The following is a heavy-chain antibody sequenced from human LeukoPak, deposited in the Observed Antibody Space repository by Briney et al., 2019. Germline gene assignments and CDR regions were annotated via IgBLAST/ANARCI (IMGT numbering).Heavy chain of an antibody. V-gene: IGHV5-51*01. Sequence: GESLKISCQGSGYSFTNYWIGWVRQMPGKGLEWMGIIYLGDSDTRYSPSSQGQVIISADKSISTAYLQWGSLEASDTAMYYCARRGREGYYMDVWGKGTTVTVSS. CDR3: ARRGREGYYMDV. J-gene: IGHJ6*03. CDR2: IYLGDSDT. CDR1: GYSFTNYW.